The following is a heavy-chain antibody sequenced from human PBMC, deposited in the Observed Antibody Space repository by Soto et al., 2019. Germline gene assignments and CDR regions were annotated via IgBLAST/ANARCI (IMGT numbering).Heavy chain of an antibody. CDR1: GYTFTSYA. CDR2: INAGNGNT. V-gene: IGHV1-3*01. CDR3: ARSADYDILTGYSSNWFDP. Sequence: QVQLVQSGAEVKKPGASVKVSCKASGYTFTSYAMHWVRQAPGQRLEWMGWINAGNGNTKYSQKFQGRVTITRDTSANTAYMELSSLRSEDTAVYYCARSADYDILTGYSSNWFDPWGQGTLVTVSS. J-gene: IGHJ5*02. D-gene: IGHD3-9*01.